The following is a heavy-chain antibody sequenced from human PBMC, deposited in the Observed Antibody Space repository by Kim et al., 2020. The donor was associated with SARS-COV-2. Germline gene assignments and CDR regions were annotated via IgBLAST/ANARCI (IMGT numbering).Heavy chain of an antibody. CDR2: IYYSGST. CDR3: ARHIVVVVAAEDSYFDY. J-gene: IGHJ4*02. Sequence: SETLSLTCTVSGGSISSSSYYWGWIRQPPGKGLEWIGSIYYSGSTYYNPSLKSRVTISVDTSKNQFSLKPSSVTAADTAVYYCARHIVVVVAAEDSYFDYWGQGTLVTVSS. D-gene: IGHD2-15*01. V-gene: IGHV4-39*01. CDR1: GGSISSSSYY.